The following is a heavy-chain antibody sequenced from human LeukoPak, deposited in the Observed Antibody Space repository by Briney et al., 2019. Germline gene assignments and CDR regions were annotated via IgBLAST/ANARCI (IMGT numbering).Heavy chain of an antibody. D-gene: IGHD3-10*01. CDR2: ISGSGDYT. J-gene: IGHJ4*02. V-gene: IGHV3-23*01. CDR1: GFTFSSYA. Sequence: GGSLRLSCAASGFTFSSYAMTWVRQAPGKGLELVSSISGSGDYTNYADSVKGRFTISRDNSKNTLYLQMNSLRAKDTAVYYCAKDPYQTYREYGSARPDYWGQGTLVTVSS. CDR3: AKDPYQTYREYGSARPDY.